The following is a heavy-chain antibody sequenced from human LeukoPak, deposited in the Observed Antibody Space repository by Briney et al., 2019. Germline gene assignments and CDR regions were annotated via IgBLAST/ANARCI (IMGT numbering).Heavy chain of an antibody. CDR2: LYSGGST. CDR1: GFTVSRNY. J-gene: IGHJ4*02. CDR3: ARVRDYYDSRGYYFEYFDH. Sequence: GGSLRLSCAASGFTVSRNYMSWVRQAPGKGLEWVSVLYSGGSTNYADSVKGRFTISRDNSKNTLYLQMNSLRAEDTAVYYCARVRDYYDSRGYYFEYFDHWGQGTLVTVSS. V-gene: IGHV3-53*01. D-gene: IGHD3-22*01.